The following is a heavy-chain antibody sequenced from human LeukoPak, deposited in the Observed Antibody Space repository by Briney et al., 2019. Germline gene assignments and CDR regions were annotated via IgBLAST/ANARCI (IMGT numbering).Heavy chain of an antibody. V-gene: IGHV3-21*01. CDR1: GFTFSSYH. J-gene: IGHJ3*02. CDR2: PDRRSTEI. D-gene: IGHD3-3*01. Sequence: NTWGSLRLSCAASGFTFSSYHMNWVRQAPGKGLEGVSSPDRRSTEINYADSVKGRFTISRDNAKNSLYLQMNSLRVEDTAVYYCAREGARGDDLAEAFDIWGQGTMVTVSS. CDR3: AREGARGDDLAEAFDI.